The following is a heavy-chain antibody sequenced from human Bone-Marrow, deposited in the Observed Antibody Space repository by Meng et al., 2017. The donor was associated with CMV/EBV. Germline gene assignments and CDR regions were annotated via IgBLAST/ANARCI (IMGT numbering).Heavy chain of an antibody. CDR2: ISIDGGTK. CDR1: GFTLSAYS. Sequence: GGSLRLSCAASGFTLSAYSMHWVRQAPGKGLEWVTVISIDGGTKYYADSVKGRFTISKDNAKNSLYLQMNSLRAEDTAVYYCASGQQLAPGGGWFDPWGQGTLVTVSS. V-gene: IGHV3-30-3*01. CDR3: ASGQQLAPGGGWFDP. J-gene: IGHJ5*02. D-gene: IGHD6-13*01.